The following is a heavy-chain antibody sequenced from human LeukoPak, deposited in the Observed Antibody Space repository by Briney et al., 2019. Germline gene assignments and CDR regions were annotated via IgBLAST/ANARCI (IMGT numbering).Heavy chain of an antibody. CDR2: IYPGDSDT. CDR1: GYSFTSYW. D-gene: IGHD3-22*01. J-gene: IGHJ2*01. V-gene: IGHV5-51*01. Sequence: GESLQISCKGSGYSFTSYWIGWVRQMPGKGLEWMGIIYPGDSDTRYSPSFQGQVTISADKSISTAYLQWSSLKASDTAMYYCARLHGDYHDSSGYYPRYFDLWGRGTLVTVSS. CDR3: ARLHGDYHDSSGYYPRYFDL.